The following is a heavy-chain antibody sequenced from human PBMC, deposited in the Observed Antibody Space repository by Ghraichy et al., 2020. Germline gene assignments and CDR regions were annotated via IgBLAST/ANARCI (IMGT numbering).Heavy chain of an antibody. D-gene: IGHD3-22*01. J-gene: IGHJ4*02. CDR1: GYIFSHYG. Sequence: GESLNISCAASGYIFSHYGMHWVRQAPGKGLEWVAVISHDGNNKYYADSVRGRFTISRDSSKNTVYLQMNSLSADDTAVYYCAKWSGVNMIYYLDYWGQGTLATVSS. CDR3: AKWSGVNMIYYLDY. V-gene: IGHV3-30*18. CDR2: ISHDGNNK.